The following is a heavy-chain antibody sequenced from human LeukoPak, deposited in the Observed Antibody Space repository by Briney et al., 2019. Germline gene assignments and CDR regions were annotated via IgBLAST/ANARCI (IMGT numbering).Heavy chain of an antibody. V-gene: IGHV3-30*04. CDR1: GFTFSSYA. CDR3: AREFSDLWVHDY. J-gene: IGHJ4*02. D-gene: IGHD1-1*01. CDR2: ISYDGSNK. Sequence: PGGSLRLSCAASGFTFSSYAMHWVRQAPGKWLEWVAVISYDGSNKYYADSVKGRFTISRDNSKNTLYLQMNSLRAEDTAVYYCAREFSDLWVHDYWGQGTLVTVSS.